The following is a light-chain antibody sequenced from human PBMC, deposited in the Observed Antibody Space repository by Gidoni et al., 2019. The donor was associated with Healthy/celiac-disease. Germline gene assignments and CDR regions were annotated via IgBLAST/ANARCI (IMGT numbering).Light chain of an antibody. CDR2: AAS. J-gene: IGKJ5*01. CDR1: QGISSY. CDR3: QQLNSYPIT. Sequence: DSQLTQSPSFLSASVGDRVTITCRASQGISSYLAWYQQKPGKGPKLLIYAASTLQSGVPSRFSGSGSGTEFTLTISSLQPEDFATYYCQQLNSYPITFGQGTRLEIK. V-gene: IGKV1-9*01.